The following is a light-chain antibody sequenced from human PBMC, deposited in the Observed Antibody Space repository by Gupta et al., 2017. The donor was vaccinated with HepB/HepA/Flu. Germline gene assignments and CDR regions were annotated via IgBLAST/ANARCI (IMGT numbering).Light chain of an antibody. CDR2: GVR. CDR3: SAYTATSTVV. J-gene: IGLJ2*01. V-gene: IGLV2-14*01. Sequence: QSALTHPASVSGSPGQSLTISCTGTSTDIGAYNYVSWYQQHSGKVPTLLIYGVRNRPSGISDRFSGAASGNTASLTISGLQAEDEASYYCSAYTATSTVVFGGGTKLTVL. CDR1: STDIGAYNY.